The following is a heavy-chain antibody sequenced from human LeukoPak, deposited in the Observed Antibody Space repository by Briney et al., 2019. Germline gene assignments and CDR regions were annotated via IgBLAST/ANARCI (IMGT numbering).Heavy chain of an antibody. CDR2: IYNSGST. CDR1: GGSISSYY. V-gene: IGHV4-59*08. D-gene: IGHD4/OR15-4a*01. Sequence: SETLSLTCTVSGGSISSYYWSWIRQPPGKGLEWIGYIYNSGSTNYNPSLKSRVTISVDMSKNQFSLKLSSVTAADTAVYYCARSAFVLGFDYWRQGTLVTVSS. J-gene: IGHJ4*02. CDR3: ARSAFVLGFDY.